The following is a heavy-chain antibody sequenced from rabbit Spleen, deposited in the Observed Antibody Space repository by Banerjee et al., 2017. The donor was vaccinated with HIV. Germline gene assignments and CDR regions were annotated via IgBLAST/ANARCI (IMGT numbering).Heavy chain of an antibody. CDR2: IAGSSSGFT. D-gene: IGHD7-1*01. CDR1: GFSFSSSDY. V-gene: IGHV1S40*01. J-gene: IGHJ6*01. Sequence: QSLEESGGGLVQPEGSLTLTCKASGFSFSSSDYICWVRQAPGKGLEWISCIAGSSSGFTYSATWATGRFSISKTSSTTVTLQMTRLTVADTATYFCARDTGTSFSSYGMDLWGQGTLVTVS. CDR3: ARDTGTSFSSYGMDL.